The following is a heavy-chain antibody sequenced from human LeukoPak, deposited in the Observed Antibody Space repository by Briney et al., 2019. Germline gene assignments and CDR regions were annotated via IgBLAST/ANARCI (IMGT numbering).Heavy chain of an antibody. Sequence: GASVKVSFKASGYTFTSYAMNWVRQAPGQGLEWMGWINTNTGNPTYAQGFTGRFVFSLDTSVSTAYLQISSLKAEDTAVYYCARDEGEDIVVVPAAIYYWGQGTLVTVSS. D-gene: IGHD2-2*01. V-gene: IGHV7-4-1*02. CDR2: INTNTGNP. CDR3: ARDEGEDIVVVPAAIYY. J-gene: IGHJ4*02. CDR1: GYTFTSYA.